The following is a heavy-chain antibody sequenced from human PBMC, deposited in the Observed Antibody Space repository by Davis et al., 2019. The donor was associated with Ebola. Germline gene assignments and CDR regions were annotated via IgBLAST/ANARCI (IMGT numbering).Heavy chain of an antibody. J-gene: IGHJ4*02. D-gene: IGHD1-26*01. CDR3: ARDIITGSYHVGFGY. CDR1: GFTFSSYA. CDR2: ISGSGGTT. V-gene: IGHV3-23*01. Sequence: GGSLRLSCAASGFTFSSYAMSWVRQAPGKGLEWVSGISGSGGTTSYADSVKGRFTISRDAFKNTLYLQMNSLRAEDTAIYFCARDIITGSYHVGFGYWGQGALVTVPS.